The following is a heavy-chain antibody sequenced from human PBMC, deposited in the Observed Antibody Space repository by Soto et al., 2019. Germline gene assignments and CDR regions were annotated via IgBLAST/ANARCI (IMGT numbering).Heavy chain of an antibody. Sequence: QVQLQESGPGLVKPSGTLSLTCAVSGGSISSSNWWSWVRQPPGKGLEWIGEIYHSGSTNYNPSLRSHDPLPLEQPPHQFSRKLSSVTAPDPAVDYCARVPRQWLATFDYWGQGTLVTVSS. D-gene: IGHD6-19*01. CDR2: IYHSGST. V-gene: IGHV4-4*02. J-gene: IGHJ4*02. CDR1: GGSISSSNW. CDR3: ARVPRQWLATFDY.